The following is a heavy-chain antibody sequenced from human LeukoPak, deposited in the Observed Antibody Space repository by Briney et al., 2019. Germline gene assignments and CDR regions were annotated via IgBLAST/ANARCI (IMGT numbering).Heavy chain of an antibody. CDR3: ARRFGDLTDDTFDI. CDR2: ISTSGSP. V-gene: IGHV4-4*07. J-gene: IGHJ3*02. Sequence: PSETLSLTCTVSGDFITNHLWNWIRQPAGKGLEWIGRISTSGSPNFNRPLSSRVTMSQDTSKNQFSLSMSSVTAAGTADYDCARRFGDLTDDTFDIWGQGTMVTVSS. CDR1: GDFITNHL. D-gene: IGHD3-10*01.